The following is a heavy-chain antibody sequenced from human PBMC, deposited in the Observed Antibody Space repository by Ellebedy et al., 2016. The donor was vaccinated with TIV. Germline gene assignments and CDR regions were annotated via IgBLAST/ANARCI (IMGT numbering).Heavy chain of an antibody. CDR1: GFTVSSNY. CDR2: IYSGGST. Sequence: PGGSLRLSCAASGFTVSSNYMSWVRQAPGKGLEWVSVIYSGGSTYYADSVKGRFTISRDNSKNSLYLQMNSLRTEDTALYYCAKDEGTSDSGSYLGDWGQGTLVTVSS. D-gene: IGHD1-26*01. CDR3: AKDEGTSDSGSYLGD. V-gene: IGHV3-53*05. J-gene: IGHJ4*02.